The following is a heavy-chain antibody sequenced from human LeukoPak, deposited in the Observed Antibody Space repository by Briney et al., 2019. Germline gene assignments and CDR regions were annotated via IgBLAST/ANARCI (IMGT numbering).Heavy chain of an antibody. CDR3: ARDAGPGQRYFDL. Sequence: GGSLRLSCAASGFTFSSYEMNWVRQAPGKGLEWVSYISSSGSTIYHADSVKGRFTISRDNAKNSLYLQMNSLRAEDTAVYYCARDAGPGQRYFDLWGRGTLVTVSS. CDR2: ISSSGSTI. V-gene: IGHV3-48*03. J-gene: IGHJ2*01. CDR1: GFTFSSYE. D-gene: IGHD6-13*01.